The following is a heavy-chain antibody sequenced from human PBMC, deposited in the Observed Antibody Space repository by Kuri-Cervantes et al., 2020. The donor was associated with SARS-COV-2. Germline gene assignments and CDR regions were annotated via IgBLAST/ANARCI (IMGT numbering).Heavy chain of an antibody. J-gene: IGHJ1*01. Sequence: GESLKISCAASGFTFSSYAMSWVRQAPGKGLEWVSAISGSGGSTYYADSVKGRFTISRDNSKNTLYLEMDSLTADDTAMYYCAKDPFGSSSAEYFQYWGPGTLVTVSS. CDR2: ISGSGGST. D-gene: IGHD6-6*01. CDR3: AKDPFGSSSAEYFQY. V-gene: IGHV3-23*01. CDR1: GFTFSSYA.